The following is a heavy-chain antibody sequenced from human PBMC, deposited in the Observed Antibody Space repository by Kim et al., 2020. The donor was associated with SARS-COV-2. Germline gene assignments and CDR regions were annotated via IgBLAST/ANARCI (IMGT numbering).Heavy chain of an antibody. V-gene: IGHV3-48*02. Sequence: GGSLRLSCAASGFTFSSYSMNWVRQAPGKGLEWVSYISSSSSTIYYADSVKGRFTISRDNAKNSLYLQMNSLRDEDTAVYYCARGDCDWLLRSYGMDVWGQGTTVTVSS. CDR2: ISSSSSTI. CDR3: ARGDCDWLLRSYGMDV. J-gene: IGHJ6*02. D-gene: IGHD3-9*01. CDR1: GFTFSSYS.